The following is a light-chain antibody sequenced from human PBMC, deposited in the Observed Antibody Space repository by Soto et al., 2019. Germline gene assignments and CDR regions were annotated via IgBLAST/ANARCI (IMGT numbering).Light chain of an antibody. CDR3: QQSYTVPRT. Sequence: DTQMTQSPSSLSASVGDRVTITCRASQSIANYLYWYHHQPGKPPKLLIYSTSTLQTDVPSRFSGSGSGTDFTLTITSLQPEDFGTYYCQQSYTVPRTFGQGTTVEI. V-gene: IGKV1-39*01. CDR1: QSIANY. J-gene: IGKJ1*01. CDR2: STS.